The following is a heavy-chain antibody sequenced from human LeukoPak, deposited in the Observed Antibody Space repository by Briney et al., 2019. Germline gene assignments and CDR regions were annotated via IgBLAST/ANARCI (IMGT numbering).Heavy chain of an antibody. CDR1: GFTFSSYA. Sequence: GGSLRLSCAASGFTFSSYAMSWVRQAPGKGLEWVSYISSSSSTIYYADSVKGRFTISRDNAKNSLYLQMNSLRAEDTAVYYCARDEWVHGSGSYYNNDYWGQGTLVTVSS. D-gene: IGHD3-10*01. J-gene: IGHJ4*02. CDR2: ISSSSSTI. V-gene: IGHV3-48*04. CDR3: ARDEWVHGSGSYYNNDY.